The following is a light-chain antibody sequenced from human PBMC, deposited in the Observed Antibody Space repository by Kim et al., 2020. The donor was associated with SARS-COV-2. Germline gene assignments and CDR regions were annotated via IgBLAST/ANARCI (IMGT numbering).Light chain of an antibody. V-gene: IGKV3-20*01. CDR1: QSFSSSY. CDR2: GAY. J-gene: IGKJ2*01. Sequence: LSPGERAPLSCRASQSFSSSYLAWYLQKPGQAPRLLIYGAYIRATGIPDRFSGSGSGTDFTLTISSLAPEDFVVYYCQHYGDSAYTFGQGTKLEI. CDR3: QHYGDSAYT.